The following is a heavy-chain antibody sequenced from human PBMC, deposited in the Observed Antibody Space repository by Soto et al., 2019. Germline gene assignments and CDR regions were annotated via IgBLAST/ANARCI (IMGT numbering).Heavy chain of an antibody. CDR2: INDTGNI. D-gene: IGHD3-10*01. J-gene: IGHJ6*03. CDR1: GGSFSGYQ. CDR3: ARGLIVWFGELSRRGGYYYYMDV. V-gene: IGHV4-34*01. Sequence: QVQLQQWGAGLLKPSETLSLTCAVYGGSFSGYQWTWIRQTPGKGLEWIGEINDTGNINYNPSLMSRVTISIDTPTKQISLKLSSVTAADTAVYYCARGLIVWFGELSRRGGYYYYMDVWGKGTTVTVSS.